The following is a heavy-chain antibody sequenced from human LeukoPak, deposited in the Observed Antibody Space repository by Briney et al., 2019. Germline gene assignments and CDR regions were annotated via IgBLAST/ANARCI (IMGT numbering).Heavy chain of an antibody. V-gene: IGHV1-69*13. J-gene: IGHJ4*02. Sequence: VASVKVSCKASRGTFSTYSISWVRQAPGQGLEWMGEITPISGTANYAQKFQGRVTIMADESTSTAYMELSSLRSEDTAAYYCARRYTSSWYSYFDYWGQGAQVTVSS. D-gene: IGHD6-13*01. CDR3: ARRYTSSWYSYFDY. CDR1: RGTFSTYS. CDR2: ITPISGTA.